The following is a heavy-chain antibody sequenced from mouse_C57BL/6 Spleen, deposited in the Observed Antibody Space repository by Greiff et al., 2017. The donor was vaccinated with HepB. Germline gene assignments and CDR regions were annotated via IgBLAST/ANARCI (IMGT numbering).Heavy chain of an antibody. CDR1: GYSITSGYD. Sequence: EVKLQESGPGMVKPSQSLSLTCTVTGYSITSGYDWHWIRHFPGNKLEWMGYISYSGSTNYNPSLKSRISITHDTSKNHFFLKLNSVTTEDTATYYCAREGYDYPFAYWGQGTLVTVSA. J-gene: IGHJ3*01. D-gene: IGHD2-4*01. CDR3: AREGYDYPFAY. V-gene: IGHV3-1*01. CDR2: ISYSGST.